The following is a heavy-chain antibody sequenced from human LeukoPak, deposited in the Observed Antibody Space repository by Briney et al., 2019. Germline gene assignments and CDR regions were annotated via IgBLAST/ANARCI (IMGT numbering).Heavy chain of an antibody. Sequence: ASVKVSCKASGHTFTNYYIHWVRQAPGQGLEWTGIINPNGGSTGYAQKLQGRVTMTRDTSTSTVYIELSSLRSEDTAVYYCAATMEGYSSSWFPCWGQGTLVTVSS. V-gene: IGHV1-46*01. CDR2: INPNGGST. J-gene: IGHJ4*02. D-gene: IGHD6-13*01. CDR3: AATMEGYSSSWFPC. CDR1: GHTFTNYY.